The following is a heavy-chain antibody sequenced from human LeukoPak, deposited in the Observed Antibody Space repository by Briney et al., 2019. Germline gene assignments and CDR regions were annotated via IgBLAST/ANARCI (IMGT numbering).Heavy chain of an antibody. J-gene: IGHJ6*02. CDR3: APLHMRSRMPYNYYGMAV. CDR2: IYHTGST. V-gene: IGHV4-39*01. CDR1: GASISSSGFS. Sequence: SETLSLTCTVSGASISSSGFSWGWIRQPPGKGLEYIGNIYHTGSTYYNPSLKSRVSISIDTSQSQFSLKLSSVSAADTAVYYCAPLHMRSRMPYNYYGMAVWGQGTTVCVSS. D-gene: IGHD6-13*01.